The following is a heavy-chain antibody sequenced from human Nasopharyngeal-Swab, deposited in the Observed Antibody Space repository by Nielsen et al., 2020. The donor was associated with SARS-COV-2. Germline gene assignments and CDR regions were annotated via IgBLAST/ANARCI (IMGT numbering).Heavy chain of an antibody. CDR2: TYYRSKWYS. V-gene: IGHV6-1*01. CDR3: ARKRDWYFDF. CDR1: GDSVSSISAA. Sequence: SCAISGDSVSSISAAWNWIRQSPSGGLEWLGRTYYRSKWYSDYAGSVKSRITINPDTSKNQFSLQLNSVTPEDTAVYYCARKRDWYFDFWGRGTLVTVSS. J-gene: IGHJ2*01.